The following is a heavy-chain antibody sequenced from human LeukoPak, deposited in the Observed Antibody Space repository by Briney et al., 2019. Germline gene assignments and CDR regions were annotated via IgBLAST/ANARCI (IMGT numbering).Heavy chain of an antibody. J-gene: IGHJ4*02. CDR3: AREGRSTSSGY. Sequence: SETLSLTCTVSGASLSPYYWTWVPQPAGKGLEWIGRISSSGITNYNPSLKSRVSMSLDTSKDQFSLNLNSVCAADTAVYCCAREGRSTSSGYWGQGTLVTVSS. CDR2: ISSSGIT. V-gene: IGHV4-4*07. D-gene: IGHD6-6*01. CDR1: GASLSPYY.